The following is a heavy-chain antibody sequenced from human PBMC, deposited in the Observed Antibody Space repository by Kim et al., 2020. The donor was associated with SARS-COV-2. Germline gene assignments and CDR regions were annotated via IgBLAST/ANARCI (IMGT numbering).Heavy chain of an antibody. J-gene: IGHJ4*02. CDR1: GFTFSSYG. V-gene: IGHV3-33*06. D-gene: IGHD2-15*01. CDR2: IWYDGSNK. Sequence: GGSLRLSCAASGFTFSSYGMHWVRQAPGKGLEWVAVIWYDGSNKYYADSVKGRFTISRDNSKNTLYLQMNSLRAEDTAVYYCAKDYCSGGSCYFWDYWGQGTLVTVSS. CDR3: AKDYCSGGSCYFWDY.